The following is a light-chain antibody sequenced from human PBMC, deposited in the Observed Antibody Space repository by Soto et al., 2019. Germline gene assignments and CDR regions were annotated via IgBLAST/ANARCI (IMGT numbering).Light chain of an antibody. Sequence: EIVMTQSPPTLSVSLGDRATLSCRASQSVSSNLAWYQQKPGQGPRLLIYGASTRATGIPARFSGSGSGTEFTLTISSLQSEDFAVYYCQQYNNWPPWTFGQGTKVDIK. V-gene: IGKV3D-15*01. CDR2: GAS. J-gene: IGKJ1*01. CDR1: QSVSSN. CDR3: QQYNNWPPWT.